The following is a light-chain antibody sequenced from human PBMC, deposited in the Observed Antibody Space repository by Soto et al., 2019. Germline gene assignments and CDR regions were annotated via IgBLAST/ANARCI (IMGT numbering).Light chain of an antibody. J-gene: IGKJ4*01. V-gene: IGKV1-27*01. Sequence: DIQMTQSPSSLSASVGDRVTSSCRASQGIGNYLAWYQQKPGKVPKLLIYTSSTLQSGVPSRFSGSGSGTDFTLTISSLQPEDVATYYSQKHDNVPLTLGGGTQVEIK. CDR2: TSS. CDR3: QKHDNVPLT. CDR1: QGIGNY.